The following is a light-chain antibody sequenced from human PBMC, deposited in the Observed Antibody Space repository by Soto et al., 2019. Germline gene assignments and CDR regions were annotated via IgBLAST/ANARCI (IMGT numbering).Light chain of an antibody. V-gene: IGKV1-12*01. CDR3: QQANSSPYT. CDR1: QGISSR. J-gene: IGKJ2*01. CDR2: ASP. Sequence: DIQMTQSPSSVSASVGDRVTITCRASQGISSRLPWYQQKPGKAPKLLIYASPSLQRGVTSRFSGSGSGADFTLTISSLQPEDFATYDCQQANSSPYTFGQGNRLEI.